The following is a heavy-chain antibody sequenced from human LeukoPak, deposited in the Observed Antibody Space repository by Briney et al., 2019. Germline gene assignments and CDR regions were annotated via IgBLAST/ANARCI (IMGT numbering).Heavy chain of an antibody. D-gene: IGHD2-8*01. V-gene: IGHV1-18*01. CDR2: ISSYNGNT. CDR1: GYTFTSYG. CDR3: ARERSNGRGFDY. Sequence: ASVKVSCKASGYTFTSYGISWVRQAPGQGLEWMGWISSYNGNTNYAQKLQGRVTMSTDTSTGTAYMELRSLRSEDTAVYYCARERSNGRGFDYWGRGTLVTVSS. J-gene: IGHJ4*02.